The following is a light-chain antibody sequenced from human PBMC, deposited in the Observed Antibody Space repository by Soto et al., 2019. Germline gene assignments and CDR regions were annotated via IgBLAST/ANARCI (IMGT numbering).Light chain of an antibody. CDR2: GAS. Sequence: EIVLTQSPGTLSLSPGERATLSCRASQSVSSAYLAWYQHKPGQAPRLLIYGASNRATGIPDRFSGSGSGTDFTLTISRLEPEDFAVYFCQQYGRSPPFTFGPGTKVDIK. J-gene: IGKJ3*01. V-gene: IGKV3-20*01. CDR3: QQYGRSPPFT. CDR1: QSVSSAY.